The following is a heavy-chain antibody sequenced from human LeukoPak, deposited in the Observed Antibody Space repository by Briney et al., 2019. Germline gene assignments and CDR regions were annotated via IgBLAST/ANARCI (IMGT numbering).Heavy chain of an antibody. Sequence: SETLSLTCTVSGGSIISRNYNWGWIRPPPGKGLEWICGLSYSGKNYSNPSLESRVSIIDDTSKNQFSLKVSSVIAADAGVYYCVRHVSGNTIYDAAPDYWGQGTLVTVS. CDR2: LSYSGKN. CDR1: GGSIISRNYN. D-gene: IGHD6-19*01. CDR3: VRHVSGNTIYDAAPDY. J-gene: IGHJ4*02. V-gene: IGHV4-39*01.